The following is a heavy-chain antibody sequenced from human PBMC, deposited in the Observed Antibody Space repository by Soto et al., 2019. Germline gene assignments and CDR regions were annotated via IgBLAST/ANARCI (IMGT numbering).Heavy chain of an antibody. CDR2: INPDSGGT. CDR3: AREPATAKPEGVDF. V-gene: IGHV1-2*02. Sequence: QVQLAQSGAEVKKPGASVKVSCKASGYTFSDYYMHWVRQAPGQGLEWMGWINPDSGGTKYTQKFQGRVTMTRDTSISTAYMELSGLRSDDTAVYYCAREPATAKPEGVDFWGQGTLVTVSS. CDR1: GYTFSDYY. J-gene: IGHJ4*02. D-gene: IGHD1-1*01.